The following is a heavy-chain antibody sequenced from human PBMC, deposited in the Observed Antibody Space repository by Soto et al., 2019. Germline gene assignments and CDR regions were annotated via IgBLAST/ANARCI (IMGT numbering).Heavy chain of an antibody. J-gene: IGHJ4*02. Sequence: GGSLRLSCAASGFTFSSYAMSWVRQAPGKGLEWVSAISGSGDRTYYADSVKGRFTISRDNSKNTLYLQMNSLSAEDTAVYYCASEYSSSSYFDYWGQGTLVTVSS. CDR2: ISGSGDRT. D-gene: IGHD6-6*01. V-gene: IGHV3-23*01. CDR1: GFTFSSYA. CDR3: ASEYSSSSYFDY.